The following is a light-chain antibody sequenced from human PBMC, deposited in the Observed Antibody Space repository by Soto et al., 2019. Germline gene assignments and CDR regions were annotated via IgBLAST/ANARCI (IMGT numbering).Light chain of an antibody. CDR2: EVS. CDR3: SSYAGSNNWV. CDR1: SSDVGGYKY. Sequence: QSVPTQPPSASGSPGQSVTISCTGTSSDVGGYKYVSWYQQHPGKAPKLMIYEVSKRPSGVPDRFSGSKSGNTASLTVSGRQAEDEADYYCSSYAGSNNWVFGGGTKLTVL. J-gene: IGLJ3*02. V-gene: IGLV2-8*01.